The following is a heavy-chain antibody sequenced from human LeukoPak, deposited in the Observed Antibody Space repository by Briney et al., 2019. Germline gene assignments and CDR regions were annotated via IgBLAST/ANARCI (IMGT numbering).Heavy chain of an antibody. CDR2: MNPNSGNT. CDR3: ARVALGSYCSGGSCPYFDY. Sequence: ASVKVSCKASAYTFTSYDINCVRQATGQGLEGMGWMNPNSGNTGYAQKVQGRVTMTRNTSISTAYMELSILRSEDTAVYYCARVALGSYCSGGSCPYFDYWGQGTLISVSS. J-gene: IGHJ4*02. V-gene: IGHV1-8*01. CDR1: AYTFTSYD. D-gene: IGHD2-15*01.